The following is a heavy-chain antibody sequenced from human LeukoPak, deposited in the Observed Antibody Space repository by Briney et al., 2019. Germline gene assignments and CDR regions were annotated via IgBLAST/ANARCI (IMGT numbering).Heavy chain of an antibody. Sequence: GASVKVSCKASGYTLTGYYMHWVRQAPGQGLEWMGRINPNSGGTNYAQKFQGRVTMTRDTSISTAYMELSRLRSDDTAVYYCARDPYYDSSGYVGDELDYWGQGTLVTVSS. V-gene: IGHV1-2*06. CDR2: INPNSGGT. J-gene: IGHJ4*02. CDR1: GYTLTGYY. CDR3: ARDPYYDSSGYVGDELDY. D-gene: IGHD3-22*01.